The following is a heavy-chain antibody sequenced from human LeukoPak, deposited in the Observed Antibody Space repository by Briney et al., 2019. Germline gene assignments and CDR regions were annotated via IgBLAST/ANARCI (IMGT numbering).Heavy chain of an antibody. D-gene: IGHD2-8*01. V-gene: IGHV4-39*01. Sequence: PSETLSLTCTVSGGSISSSSYYWGWIRQPPGKGLEWIGSIYYSGSTYYNPSLKSRVTISVDTSKNQFSLKPSSVTAADTAVYYCARVVYGPGHFVFDYWGQGTLVTVSS. CDR3: ARVVYGPGHFVFDY. CDR1: GGSISSSSYY. CDR2: IYYSGST. J-gene: IGHJ4*02.